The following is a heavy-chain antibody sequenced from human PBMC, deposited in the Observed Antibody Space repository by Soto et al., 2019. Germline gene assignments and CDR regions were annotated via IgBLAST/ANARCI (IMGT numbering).Heavy chain of an antibody. CDR1: GFTFSSYW. Sequence: GGSLRLSCAAPGFTFSSYWMNWVRQAPGKGLEWVANIKQDGSEKYYVDSVKGRFTISRDNAKNSLYLQMNSLRAEDTAVYYCARGIGYSYGYAYAFDIWGQGTMVTVSS. V-gene: IGHV3-7*04. D-gene: IGHD5-18*01. CDR2: IKQDGSEK. J-gene: IGHJ3*02. CDR3: ARGIGYSYGYAYAFDI.